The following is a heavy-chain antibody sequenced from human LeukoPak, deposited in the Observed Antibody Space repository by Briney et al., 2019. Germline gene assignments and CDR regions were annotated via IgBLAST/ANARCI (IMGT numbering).Heavy chain of an antibody. CDR1: GGTFSSYA. J-gene: IGHJ4*02. Sequence: SVTVSCKASGGTFSSYAISWVRQAPGQGLEWMGRIIPILGIANYAQKFQGRVTITADKSTSTAYMELSSLRSEDTAVYYCARDRRYYDSSGYLDYWGQGTLVTVSS. V-gene: IGHV1-69*04. D-gene: IGHD3-22*01. CDR2: IIPILGIA. CDR3: ARDRRYYDSSGYLDY.